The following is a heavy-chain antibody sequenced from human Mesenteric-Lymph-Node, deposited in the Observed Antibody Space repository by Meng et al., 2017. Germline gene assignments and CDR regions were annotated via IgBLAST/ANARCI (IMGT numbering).Heavy chain of an antibody. D-gene: IGHD3-22*01. Sequence: QVRVRESGPGLVKPSGTLLLTCAVSGGSISSYYWSWFRQPPGKGLEWIGHIYYSGSTNYNPSLKSRVTISVDTSKNQFSLQLNSVTPEDTAVYYCARDSSSSAYSPFDYWGQGTLVTVSS. CDR3: ARDSSSSAYSPFDY. V-gene: IGHV4-59*12. CDR2: IYYSGST. J-gene: IGHJ4*02. CDR1: GGSISSYY.